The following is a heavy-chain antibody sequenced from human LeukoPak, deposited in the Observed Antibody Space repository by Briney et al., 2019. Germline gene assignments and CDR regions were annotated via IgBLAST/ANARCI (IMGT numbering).Heavy chain of an antibody. CDR3: ARASGDIVETATMGSY. CDR1: GFTFSSYS. CDR2: ISSSSSSI. Sequence: GGSLRLSCAASGFTFSSYSMNWVRQAPGKELEWVSSISSSSSSIYYADSVKGRFTISRDNAKNSLYLQMNSLRAEDTAVYCCARASGDIVETATMGSYWGQGTLVTVSS. V-gene: IGHV3-21*01. D-gene: IGHD5-18*01. J-gene: IGHJ4*02.